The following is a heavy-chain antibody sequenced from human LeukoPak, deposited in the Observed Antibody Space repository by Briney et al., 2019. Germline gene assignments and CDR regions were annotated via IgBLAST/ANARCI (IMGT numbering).Heavy chain of an antibody. D-gene: IGHD6-13*01. CDR1: GSYFSSYG. CDR3: ANSYSSTWAIPIVF. CDR2: ISSGGGST. Sequence: GGSLRLSCAAPGSYFSSYGMSWVRQAPGKVLEWVSDISSGGGSTYYADSVKGRFTISRDTSRNTLYLQMNSLRGDDTAVYYCANSYSSTWAIPIVFWGQGALVTVSS. V-gene: IGHV3-23*01. J-gene: IGHJ4*02.